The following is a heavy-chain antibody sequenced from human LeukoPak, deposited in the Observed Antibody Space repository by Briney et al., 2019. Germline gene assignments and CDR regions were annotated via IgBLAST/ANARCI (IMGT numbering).Heavy chain of an antibody. CDR1: QYTFTDYY. CDR2: IHPNSGAT. V-gene: IGHV1-2*02. J-gene: IGHJ4*02. Sequence: ASVTVSSMASQYTFTDYYILWVRQAPGQGLEWMGWIHPNSGATTYAQKFQGRVTLTRDTSINTAYMELSGLRSDDTAVYYCTREDYWGQGTLVTVSS. CDR3: TREDY.